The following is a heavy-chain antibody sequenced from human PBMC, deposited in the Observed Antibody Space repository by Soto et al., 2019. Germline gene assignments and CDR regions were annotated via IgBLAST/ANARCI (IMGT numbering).Heavy chain of an antibody. D-gene: IGHD3-10*01. Sequence: GGSLRLSCGASGFTFRSYAMSWVRQATGKGLEWVSAISSGGGSTYYADFVKGRFTISRDNSKNTLYLQMISLRAEDTAIYYCAKDQDYYGSGSYPDYWGQGTLVTVSS. CDR1: GFTFRSYA. J-gene: IGHJ4*02. CDR2: ISSGGGST. CDR3: AKDQDYYGSGSYPDY. V-gene: IGHV3-23*01.